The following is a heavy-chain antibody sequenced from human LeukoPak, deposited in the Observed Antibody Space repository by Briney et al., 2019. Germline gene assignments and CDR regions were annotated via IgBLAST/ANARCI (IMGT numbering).Heavy chain of an antibody. CDR1: GFTFSDYY. CDR3: ANGVVPAASFDY. J-gene: IGHJ4*02. V-gene: IGHV3-23*01. Sequence: PGGSLRLSCAASGFTFSDYYMSWVRQAPGKGLEWVSAISGSGGSTYYADSVKGRFTISRDNSKNTLYLQMNSLRAEDTAVYYCANGVVPAASFDYWGQGTLVTVSS. CDR2: ISGSGGST. D-gene: IGHD2-2*01.